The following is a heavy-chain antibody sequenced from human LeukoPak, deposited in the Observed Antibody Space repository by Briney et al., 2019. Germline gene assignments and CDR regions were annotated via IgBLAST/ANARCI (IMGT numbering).Heavy chain of an antibody. Sequence: GGSLRLSCAASGFTFSRYAMHWVRQAPGKGLEWVAVIPYDGSNKYYTDSVKGRFTISRDNSKNTLYLQMNSLRGEDTAVYYCARTGAAAGTHFDYWGQGTLVTVSS. J-gene: IGHJ4*02. CDR1: GFTFSRYA. V-gene: IGHV3-30*04. CDR2: IPYDGSNK. D-gene: IGHD6-13*01. CDR3: ARTGAAAGTHFDY.